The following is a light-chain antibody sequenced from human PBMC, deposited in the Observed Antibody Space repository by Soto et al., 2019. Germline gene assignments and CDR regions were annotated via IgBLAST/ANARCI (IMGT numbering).Light chain of an antibody. V-gene: IGKV1-39*01. J-gene: IGKJ2*01. Sequence: DIQMTQSPSSLSASVGDRVTITCRASQSISSYLNWYQQKPGKAPKLLIYAASSLQSGVPSRFSGSGSGTDFTLTIRSLQPEDFETYYCQPSYSSPYTFGQGTKLEIK. CDR1: QSISSY. CDR3: QPSYSSPYT. CDR2: AAS.